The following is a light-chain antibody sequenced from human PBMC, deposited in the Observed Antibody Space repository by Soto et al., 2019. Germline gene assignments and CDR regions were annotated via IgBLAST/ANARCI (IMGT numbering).Light chain of an antibody. V-gene: IGKV3-20*01. Sequence: EIVLTQSPGTLSFSPGERATLSCRASQSVSSNYLAWYQQKPGQAPRLLIYGASSRATGIADSFSGSGSGTDFRLTVIKLDPEDFAVYYSHHYGISPFGGATTGAIK. CDR3: HHYGISP. J-gene: IGKJ4*01. CDR1: QSVSSNY. CDR2: GAS.